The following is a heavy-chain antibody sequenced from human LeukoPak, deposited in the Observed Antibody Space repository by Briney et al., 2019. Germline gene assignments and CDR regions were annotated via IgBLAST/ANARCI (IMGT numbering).Heavy chain of an antibody. CDR3: ARVPDYGDAFDI. Sequence: GGSLRLSCAASGFTFSSYEMNWVRQAPGKGLEWVSYISTTGSSIYYADSVKGRFTISRDNVKNLLYLQMNSLRAEDTAVYYCARVPDYGDAFDIWGQGTMVIVSS. CDR1: GFTFSSYE. V-gene: IGHV3-48*03. CDR2: ISTTGSSI. D-gene: IGHD4-17*01. J-gene: IGHJ3*02.